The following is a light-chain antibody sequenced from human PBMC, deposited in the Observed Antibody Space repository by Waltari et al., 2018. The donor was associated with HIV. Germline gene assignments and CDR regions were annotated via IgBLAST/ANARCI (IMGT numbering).Light chain of an antibody. CDR1: SSDVGDYNY. Sequence: QSALTQPPSASGSPGQSVTISCTGISSDVGDYNYVSWYQQHPGKAPQLMIYEVNKLPSGVPDRFSGSKSGNTASLTVSGRQAEDEADYYCSSYVGSNRVFGGGTKLTVL. V-gene: IGLV2-8*01. J-gene: IGLJ3*02. CDR3: SSYVGSNRV. CDR2: EVN.